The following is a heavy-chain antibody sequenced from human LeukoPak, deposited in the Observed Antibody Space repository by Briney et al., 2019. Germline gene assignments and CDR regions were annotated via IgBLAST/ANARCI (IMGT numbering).Heavy chain of an antibody. CDR2: IKQDGSEK. D-gene: IGHD3-10*01. CDR1: GFTLSIYW. J-gene: IGHJ4*02. Sequence: PGGSLRLSCAASGFTLSIYWMSCPREAPGRGVKGGAKIKQDGSEKYYVASVNGRFTISRDNSENSLYLQMNSLRDDDTAVYYCARYRGYNTCEYWGWGTLITATS. CDR3: ARYRGYNTCEY. V-gene: IGHV3-7*01.